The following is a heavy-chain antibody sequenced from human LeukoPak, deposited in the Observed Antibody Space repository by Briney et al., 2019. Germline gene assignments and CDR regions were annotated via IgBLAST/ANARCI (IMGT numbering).Heavy chain of an antibody. D-gene: IGHD2-2*01. J-gene: IGHJ6*02. V-gene: IGHV1-18*01. CDR1: GYTFTSYG. CDR2: ISAYNGNT. Sequence: GASVKVSCKASGYTFTSYGISWVRQAPGQGLEWMGWISAYNGNTNYAQKLQGRVTMTTDTSTSTAYMELRSLRSDDTAVYYCARKGKYQLLSGNYYYYGMDVWGQGTTVTVSS. CDR3: ARKGKYQLLSGNYYYYGMDV.